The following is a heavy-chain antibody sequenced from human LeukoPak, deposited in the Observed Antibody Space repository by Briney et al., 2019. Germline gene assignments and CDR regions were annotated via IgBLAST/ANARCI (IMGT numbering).Heavy chain of an antibody. V-gene: IGHV4-34*01. Sequence: SETLSLTCAVYGGSFSGYYWSWIRQPPGKGLEWIGEINHSGSTNYNPSLKSRVTISVDTSKNQFSLKLSSVTAADTAVYYCAGRKGYSSSWYVPPRNYMHVWGKETTVTISS. CDR3: AGRKGYSSSWYVPPRNYMHV. CDR2: INHSGST. CDR1: GGSFSGYY. J-gene: IGHJ6*03. D-gene: IGHD6-13*01.